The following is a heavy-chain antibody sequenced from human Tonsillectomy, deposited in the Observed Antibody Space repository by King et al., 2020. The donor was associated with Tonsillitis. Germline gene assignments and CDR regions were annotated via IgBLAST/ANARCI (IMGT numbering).Heavy chain of an antibody. CDR2: INQDGSEK. Sequence: VQLVESGGGLVQPGGSLRLSCAASGFTLSSYWMSWVRQAPGKGLEWVANINQDGSEKYYVDSVKGRFNISRDNAKNSLYLEMNSLRAEDTAVYYCARVQVGSGILITLHYFDYWGQGTLVTVSS. V-gene: IGHV3-7*01. CDR3: ARVQVGSGILITLHYFDY. D-gene: IGHD3-10*01. J-gene: IGHJ4*02. CDR1: GFTLSSYW.